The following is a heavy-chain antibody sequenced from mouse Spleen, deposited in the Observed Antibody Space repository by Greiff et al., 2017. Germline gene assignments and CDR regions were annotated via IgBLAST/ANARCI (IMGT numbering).Heavy chain of an antibody. CDR1: GITFSNYW. V-gene: IGHV6-3*01. CDR3: ALNGYAMDY. CDR2: IRLKSDNYAT. D-gene: IGHD1-3*01. Sequence: EVKLMESGGGLVQPGGSIKLSCVVSGITFSNYWMNWVRQSPEKGLEWVAQIRLKSDNYATHYAESVKGRFTISRDDSKSSVYLQMNNLKAEDTGIYYSALNGYAMDYWGQGTSVTVSS. J-gene: IGHJ4*01.